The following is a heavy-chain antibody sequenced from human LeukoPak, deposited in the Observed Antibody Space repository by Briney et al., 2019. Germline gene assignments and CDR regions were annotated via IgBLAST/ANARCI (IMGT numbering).Heavy chain of an antibody. CDR2: IIPIFGTA. J-gene: IGHJ3*02. CDR1: GGTFSSYA. V-gene: IGHV1-69*01. CDR3: ARVLEATHDAFDI. Sequence: SVKVSCKASGGTFSSYAISWVRQAPGQGLEWMGGIIPIFGTANYAQKFQGRVTITADESTSTAYMELSSLRPEDTAVYYCARVLEATHDAFDIWGQGTMVTVSS. D-gene: IGHD5-12*01.